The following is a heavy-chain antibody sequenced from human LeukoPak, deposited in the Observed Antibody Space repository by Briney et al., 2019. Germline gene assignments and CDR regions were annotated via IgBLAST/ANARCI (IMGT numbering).Heavy chain of an antibody. Sequence: PSETLSLTCTVSGGSISGSSYYWGWIRQPPGKGLEWIGSISYSGSTYYNPSLKSRVTISIDTSKNQFSLKLSSVTAADTAVYYCARPGYSSSPNYYFDYWGQGTLVTVSS. CDR3: ARPGYSSSPNYYFDY. CDR2: ISYSGST. J-gene: IGHJ4*02. V-gene: IGHV4-39*01. D-gene: IGHD6-6*01. CDR1: GGSISGSSYY.